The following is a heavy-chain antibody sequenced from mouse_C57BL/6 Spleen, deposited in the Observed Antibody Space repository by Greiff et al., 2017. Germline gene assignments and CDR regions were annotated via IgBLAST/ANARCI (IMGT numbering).Heavy chain of an antibody. CDR2: INPSNGGT. J-gene: IGHJ2*01. D-gene: IGHD1-1*01. CDR3: ARSSFYSYGSRGYFDY. Sequence: QVQLQQPGTELVKPGASVKLSCKASGYTFTSYWMHWVKQRPGQGLEWIGNINPSNGGTNYNEKFKSKATLTVDKSSSTAYMQLSSLTSEDSAVYYCARSSFYSYGSRGYFDYWGQGTTLTVSS. V-gene: IGHV1-53*01. CDR1: GYTFTSYW.